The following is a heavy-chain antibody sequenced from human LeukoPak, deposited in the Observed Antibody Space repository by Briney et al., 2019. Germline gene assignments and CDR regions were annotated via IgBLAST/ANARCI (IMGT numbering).Heavy chain of an antibody. CDR3: ARVSRPYYDTSGRIFDY. Sequence: ASVKVSCKASGYIFTGYYMHWVRQAPGQGLEWMGWISPHSGDTNYAQKFQGRVTMTRDTSISTVYMELSRLRSDDTAVYYCARVSRPYYDTSGRIFDYWGQGTLVTVSS. J-gene: IGHJ4*02. D-gene: IGHD3-22*01. CDR1: GYIFTGYY. V-gene: IGHV1-2*02. CDR2: ISPHSGDT.